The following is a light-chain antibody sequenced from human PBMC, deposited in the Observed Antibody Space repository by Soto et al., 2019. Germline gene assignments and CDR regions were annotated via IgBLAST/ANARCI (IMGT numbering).Light chain of an antibody. CDR3: QQSSSTPQT. CDR2: VAS. J-gene: IGKJ4*01. Sequence: DIQMTQSPSSLSASVGDRVTITCRASQSVGTYLSWYQQKQGKAPKLLINVASTLQKGVPSRFSGSGSGTDVTLAIRSLQPEEFATYYCQQSSSTPQTFGGGTRVEIK. CDR1: QSVGTY. V-gene: IGKV1-39*01.